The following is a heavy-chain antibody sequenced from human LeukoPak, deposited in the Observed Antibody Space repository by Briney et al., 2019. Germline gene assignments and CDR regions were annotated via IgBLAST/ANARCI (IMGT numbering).Heavy chain of an antibody. J-gene: IGHJ4*02. CDR1: GYSFTSYW. Sequence: GASLKISCKGSGYSFTSYWIGWVRQLHGKGLEWVGIIYPGDSEARYSPSFQGQVTISADKSISTAYLQWSSLKASDTAMYYCARHGAGQQWLLAHWGQGTLVTVSS. CDR3: ARHGAGQQWLLAH. CDR2: IYPGDSEA. V-gene: IGHV5-51*01. D-gene: IGHD6-19*01.